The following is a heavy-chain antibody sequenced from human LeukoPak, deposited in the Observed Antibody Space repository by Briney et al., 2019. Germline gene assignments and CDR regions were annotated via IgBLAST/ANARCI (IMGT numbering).Heavy chain of an antibody. Sequence: SETLSLTCAVSGGSISSSNWWSWVRPPPGKGLEWVGEIYHSASTNYNPSLKSRVTISVDKSKNQFSLKLSSVTAADTAVYYCAREKGIAVAGTLSDWFDPWGQGTLVTVSS. J-gene: IGHJ5*02. CDR3: AREKGIAVAGTLSDWFDP. CDR1: GGSISSSNW. D-gene: IGHD6-19*01. V-gene: IGHV4-4*02. CDR2: IYHSAST.